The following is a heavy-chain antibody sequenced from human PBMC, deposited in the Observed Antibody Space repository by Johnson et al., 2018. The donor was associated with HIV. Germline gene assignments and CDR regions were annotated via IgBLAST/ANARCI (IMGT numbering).Heavy chain of an antibody. CDR1: GFTFDDYA. CDR3: AREVDAFDM. Sequence: EVQLVESGGDLVQPGRSLRLSCAASGFTFDDYAMHWVRQAPGKGLEWVSGISWHSGSIGYADSVKGRFTISRDNAKNSLYLQMNRLRAEDTALYYCAREVDAFDMWGQGTRVTVSS. V-gene: IGHV3-9*01. J-gene: IGHJ3*02. CDR2: ISWHSGSI.